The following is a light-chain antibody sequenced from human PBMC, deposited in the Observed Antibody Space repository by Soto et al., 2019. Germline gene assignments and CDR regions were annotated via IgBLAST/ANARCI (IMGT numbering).Light chain of an antibody. V-gene: IGKV3-20*01. CDR3: QQYDTSPRT. Sequence: DIVCTQSPGRLPLSPVERATLSCRASQTLSSGYLAWYQQKPGQAPRILIYAASSRATGIPDRFSGSGSGTDFTLTISRLEPEDFAVYYCQQYDTSPRTFGQGTKVDIK. J-gene: IGKJ1*01. CDR1: QTLSSGY. CDR2: AAS.